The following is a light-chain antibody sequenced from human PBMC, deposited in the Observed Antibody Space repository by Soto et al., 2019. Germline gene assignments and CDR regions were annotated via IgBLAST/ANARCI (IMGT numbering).Light chain of an antibody. CDR2: GVT. J-gene: IGLJ1*01. V-gene: IGLV2-14*03. CDR3: SSFTSNRIYV. CDR1: HNDIGTYDY. Sequence: QSVLTHPTSVSGSPGQSITIACTGNHNDIGTYDYVSCYQQHPGRAPRLLIYGVTTRPSGISDRFSASKSGLTASLTISGLQPEDEADYYCSSFTSNRIYVFGPGTKVTVL.